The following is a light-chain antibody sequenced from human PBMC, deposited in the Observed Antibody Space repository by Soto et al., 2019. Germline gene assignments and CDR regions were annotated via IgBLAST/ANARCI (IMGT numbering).Light chain of an antibody. Sequence: ELVMTQSPGTLSLSPGERATLSCRASQSVSSNLAWYQQKTGQAPRLLIYGASTRATGIPARFSGSGSGTEFTLTISSLQSEDFAVYYCQQYNYWPPKITFGQGTRLE. CDR3: QQYNYWPPKIT. CDR1: QSVSSN. CDR2: GAS. J-gene: IGKJ5*01. V-gene: IGKV3-15*01.